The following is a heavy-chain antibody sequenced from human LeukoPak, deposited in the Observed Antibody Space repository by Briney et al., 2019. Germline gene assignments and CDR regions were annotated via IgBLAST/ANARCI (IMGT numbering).Heavy chain of an antibody. D-gene: IGHD3-16*01. Sequence: TGGSLRLSCAASGFTFTTYWMHWVRQAPGKGLEWVASINHNGNVNYYVDSVKGRFTISRDNAKNSLYLQMSNLRAEDTAVYFWAGGGGLDVWGQGATVTVSS. CDR3: AGGGGLDV. V-gene: IGHV3-7*03. J-gene: IGHJ6*02. CDR1: GFTFTTYW. CDR2: INHNGNVN.